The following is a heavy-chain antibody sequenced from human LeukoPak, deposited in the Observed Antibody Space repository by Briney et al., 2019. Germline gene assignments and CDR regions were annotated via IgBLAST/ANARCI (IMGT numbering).Heavy chain of an antibody. V-gene: IGHV3-30*18. J-gene: IGHJ4*02. Sequence: GGSLRLSCAASGFTFSSYGMHWVRQAPGKGLEWVAVISYDGSNKYYADSVKGRFTISRDNSKNTLYLQMNSLRAEDTAVYYCAKSGTSRSSYYFDYWGQGTLVTVSS. CDR3: AKSGTSRSSYYFDY. D-gene: IGHD6-13*01. CDR2: ISYDGSNK. CDR1: GFTFSSYG.